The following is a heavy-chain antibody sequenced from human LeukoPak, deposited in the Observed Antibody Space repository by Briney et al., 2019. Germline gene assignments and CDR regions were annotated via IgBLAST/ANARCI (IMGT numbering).Heavy chain of an antibody. CDR1: GGTFSSYA. Sequence: ASVKVSCKASGGTFSSYAISWVRQAPGQGLEWMGGIIPIFGTANYAQKFQGRVTITTDESTSTAYMELSSLRSEDTAVYYCARDLGATNRLDYWGQGTLVTVSS. CDR3: ARDLGATNRLDY. V-gene: IGHV1-69*05. CDR2: IIPIFGTA. J-gene: IGHJ4*02. D-gene: IGHD1-26*01.